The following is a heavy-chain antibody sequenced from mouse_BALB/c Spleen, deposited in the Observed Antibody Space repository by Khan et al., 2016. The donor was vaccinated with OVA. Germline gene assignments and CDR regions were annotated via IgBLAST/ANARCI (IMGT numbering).Heavy chain of an antibody. CDR3: ARDRIDY. J-gene: IGHJ2*01. V-gene: IGHV1-7*01. CDR2: INPTSGYT. Sequence: QVQLQQSGAELAKPGASVKMSCKASGYTFTTYWMHWVKQRPGQGLEWIGYINPTSGYTDYNQKFKDKATLTADKTSSQAYMQLRSLPSDDSAGYYCARDRIDYWGQGTTLTVSS. CDR1: GYTFTTYW.